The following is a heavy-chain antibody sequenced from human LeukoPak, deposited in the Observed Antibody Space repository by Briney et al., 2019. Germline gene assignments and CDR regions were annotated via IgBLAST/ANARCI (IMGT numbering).Heavy chain of an antibody. CDR2: INPDGSST. CDR3: TRDFDAATGY. V-gene: IGHV3-74*01. D-gene: IGHD3-9*01. Sequence: GGSLRLSCGASGFTFSTYWMHWVRQAPGKGLVWVSRINPDGSSTGYADSVRGRFTISRDNAKNTLYLQMNSLRAEDTAVYYCTRDFDAATGYWGQGTLVTVSS. CDR1: GFTFSTYW. J-gene: IGHJ4*02.